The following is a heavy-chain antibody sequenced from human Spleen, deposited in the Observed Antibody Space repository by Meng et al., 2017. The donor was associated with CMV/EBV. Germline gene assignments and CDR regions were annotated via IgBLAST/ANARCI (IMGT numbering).Heavy chain of an antibody. V-gene: IGHV3-23*01. D-gene: IGHD2-2*01. Sequence: ASGFTFSSYALSWVRQAPGQGLEWVSTITNTGVNTYYADSVKGRFTISRDNSNNTLYLRMNSLRAEDTAVYYCAKGHIVVVPPALDYWGQGTLVTVSS. CDR2: ITNTGVNT. J-gene: IGHJ4*02. CDR3: AKGHIVVVPPALDY. CDR1: GFTFSSYA.